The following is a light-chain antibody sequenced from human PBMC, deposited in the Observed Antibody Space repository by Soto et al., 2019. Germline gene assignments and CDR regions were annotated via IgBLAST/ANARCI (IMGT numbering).Light chain of an antibody. CDR3: QSYDSSLSGYG. CDR1: SSNIGAGYD. J-gene: IGLJ1*01. V-gene: IGLV1-40*01. CDR2: DDN. Sequence: VLTQPPSVSGAPGQRVTISCTGSSSNIGAGYDLHWYRQLPGTAPKLLIYDDNNRPSGVPDRFSGSKSGTSASLAISGLQAEDEADYYCQSYDSSLSGYGFGTGTRSPS.